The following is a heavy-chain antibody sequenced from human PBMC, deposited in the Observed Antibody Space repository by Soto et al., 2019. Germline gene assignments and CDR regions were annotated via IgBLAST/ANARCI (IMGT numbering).Heavy chain of an antibody. CDR1: GYTFTSSY. CDR3: ARPTVTNYYYYGMDV. J-gene: IGHJ6*02. V-gene: IGHV1-46*01. D-gene: IGHD4-17*01. CDR2: INPSGGST. Sequence: ASVKVSCKASGYTFTSSYMHWVRQAPGQGLEWMGIINPSGGSTSYAQKFQGRVTMTRDTSTSTVYMELSSLRSEDTAVYYCARPTVTNYYYYGMDVWGQGTTVTVSS.